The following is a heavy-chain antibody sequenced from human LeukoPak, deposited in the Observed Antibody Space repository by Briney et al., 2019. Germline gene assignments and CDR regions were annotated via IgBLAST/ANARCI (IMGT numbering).Heavy chain of an antibody. V-gene: IGHV4-59*08. CDR2: IYYSGST. D-gene: IGHD4-23*01. CDR1: GGSISSYY. Sequence: SETLSLTCTVSGGSISSYYWSWLRQPPGKGLEWIGYIYYSGSTNYNPSLKSRVTISVDTSKNQFSLKLSSVTAADTAVYYCARLRALGYGGKAGLDYWGQGTLVTVSS. J-gene: IGHJ4*02. CDR3: ARLRALGYGGKAGLDY.